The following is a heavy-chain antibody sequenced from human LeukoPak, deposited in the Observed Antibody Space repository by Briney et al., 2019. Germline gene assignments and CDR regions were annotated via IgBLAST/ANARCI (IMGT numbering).Heavy chain of an antibody. CDR1: GFTFDDYA. Sequence: GRSLRLSCAASGFTFDDYAMQWVRQAPGKGLEWVSGISWNSGSIGYADSVKGRFTISRDNAKNSLYLQMNSLRDEDTAVYYCARAYSSSSGRDAFDSWGLGTLVTVSS. CDR3: ARAYSSSSGRDAFDS. J-gene: IGHJ3*02. V-gene: IGHV3-9*01. D-gene: IGHD6-6*01. CDR2: ISWNSGSI.